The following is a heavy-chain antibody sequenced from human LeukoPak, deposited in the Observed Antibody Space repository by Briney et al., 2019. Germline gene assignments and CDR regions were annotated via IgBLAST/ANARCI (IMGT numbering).Heavy chain of an antibody. J-gene: IGHJ3*02. CDR1: GGSFSGYY. CDR2: INHSGST. V-gene: IGHV4-34*01. Sequence: TSETLSLTCAVYGGSFSGYYWSWIRQPPGKGLEWIGEINHSGSTNYNPSLKRRVTISVDTSKNQFSPKLSSVTAADTAVYYCAREIRYFDWLFQRHDAFDIWGQGTMVTVSS. D-gene: IGHD3-9*01. CDR3: AREIRYFDWLFQRHDAFDI.